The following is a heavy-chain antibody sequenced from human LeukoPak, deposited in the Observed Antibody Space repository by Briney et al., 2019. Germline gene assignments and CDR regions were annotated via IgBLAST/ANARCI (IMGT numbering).Heavy chain of an antibody. Sequence: GGSLRLSCEASGFTFSSHSMNWVRQAPGKGLEWVSYISSSSSTIYYADSVKGRFTISRDNAKNSLYLQMNSLRAEDTAVYYCARDDSSGYYYRILGYWGQGTLVTVSS. CDR1: GFTFSSHS. CDR3: ARDDSSGYYYRILGY. D-gene: IGHD3-22*01. CDR2: ISSSSSTI. V-gene: IGHV3-48*01. J-gene: IGHJ4*02.